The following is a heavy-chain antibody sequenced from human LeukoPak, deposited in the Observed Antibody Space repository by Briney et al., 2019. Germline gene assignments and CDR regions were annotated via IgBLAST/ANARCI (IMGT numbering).Heavy chain of an antibody. CDR2: MNPNSGNT. J-gene: IGHJ6*02. CDR1: GYTFTSYD. Sequence: ASVKVPCKASGYTFTSYDINWVRQATGQGLEWMGWMNPNSGNTGYAQKFQGRVTMTRNTSISTAYMELSSLRSEDTAVYYCARLLPTWNYYYGMDVWGQGTTVTVSS. CDR3: ARLLPTWNYYYGMDV. D-gene: IGHD2-15*01. V-gene: IGHV1-8*01.